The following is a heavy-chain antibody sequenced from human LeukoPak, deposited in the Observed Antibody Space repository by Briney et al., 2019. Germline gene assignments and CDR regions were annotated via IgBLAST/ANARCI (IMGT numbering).Heavy chain of an antibody. CDR1: RFTFSSYD. D-gene: IGHD4-23*01. CDR3: ARELQSDGGNSGAFDI. V-gene: IGHV3-13*01. Sequence: PGGSLRLSCAASRFTFSSYDMHWVRQAPGKGLEWVSAIGTAGDTYYPGSVKGRFTISRENAKNSLYLQMNSLGAEDTAVYYCARELQSDGGNSGAFDIWGQGTMVTVSS. CDR2: IGTAGDT. J-gene: IGHJ3*02.